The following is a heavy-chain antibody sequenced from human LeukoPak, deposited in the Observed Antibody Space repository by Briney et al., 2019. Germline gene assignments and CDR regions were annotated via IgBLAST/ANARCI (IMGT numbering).Heavy chain of an antibody. CDR2: VINSGGSA. V-gene: IGHV3-23*01. CDR3: AIKAKGDY. Sequence: GGSLRLSCAASGFTFSSYAMSWVRQAPGKGLEWVSTVINSGGSAYYADSVKGRFTISRDNSKNTLYLQMNSLRAEDTAVYYCAIKAKGDYWGQGTLVTVSS. J-gene: IGHJ4*02. CDR1: GFTFSSYA.